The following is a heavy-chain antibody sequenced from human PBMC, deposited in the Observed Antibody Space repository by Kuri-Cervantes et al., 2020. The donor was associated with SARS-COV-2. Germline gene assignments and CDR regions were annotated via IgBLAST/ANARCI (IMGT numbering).Heavy chain of an antibody. CDR3: ARHEWEPYYFDY. J-gene: IGHJ4*02. V-gene: IGHV4-39*01. D-gene: IGHD1-26*01. Sequence: SETLSLTCTVSGGSISSSSYYLGWIRQPPGKGLEWIGSIYYSGSTYYNPSLKSRVTISVDTSKNQFSLKLSSVTAADTAVYYCARHEWEPYYFDYWGQGTLVTVSS. CDR1: GGSISSSSYY. CDR2: IYYSGST.